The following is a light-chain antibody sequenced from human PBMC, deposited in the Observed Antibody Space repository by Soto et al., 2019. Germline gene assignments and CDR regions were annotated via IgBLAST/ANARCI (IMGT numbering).Light chain of an antibody. Sequence: DLQMTQSPSTLSLSVGDRVTITCRASQHVGSWLAWYQQKPGKAPNLLIYKASSLQSGVPSRFSGSGSGTDFTLTITSLQPVDFATYYCQQYDSYPWTFGQGTKVEVK. CDR2: KAS. V-gene: IGKV1-5*03. CDR3: QQYDSYPWT. CDR1: QHVGSW. J-gene: IGKJ1*01.